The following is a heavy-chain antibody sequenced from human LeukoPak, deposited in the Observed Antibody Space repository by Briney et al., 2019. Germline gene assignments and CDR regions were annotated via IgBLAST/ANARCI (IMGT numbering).Heavy chain of an antibody. CDR1: GYTFSNNY. V-gene: IGHV1-46*01. CDR2: INPSGGST. D-gene: IGHD2-2*01. CDR3: ARDQALDDCSNTSCYLSDAFDI. J-gene: IGHJ3*02. Sequence: ASVKVSCKASGYTFSNNYMYRVRQAPGQGLEWMGSINPSGGSTSYAQKFQGRVTMTSDTSTSTVYMELSSLISEDTAVYYCARDQALDDCSNTSCYLSDAFDIWGQGTMVTVSS.